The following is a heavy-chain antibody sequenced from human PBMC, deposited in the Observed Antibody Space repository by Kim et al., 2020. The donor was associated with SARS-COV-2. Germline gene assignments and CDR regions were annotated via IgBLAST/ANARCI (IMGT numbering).Heavy chain of an antibody. CDR1: GFTFSSYA. D-gene: IGHD2-2*02. V-gene: IGHV3-23*01. CDR3: AKDPGGYQLLYAGLNFDY. J-gene: IGHJ4*02. Sequence: GGSLRLSCAASGFTFSSYAMSWVRQAPGKGLEWVSAISGSGGSTYYADSVKGRFTISRDNSKNTLYLQMNSLRAEDTAVYYCAKDPGGYQLLYAGLNFDYWGQGTLVTVSS. CDR2: ISGSGGST.